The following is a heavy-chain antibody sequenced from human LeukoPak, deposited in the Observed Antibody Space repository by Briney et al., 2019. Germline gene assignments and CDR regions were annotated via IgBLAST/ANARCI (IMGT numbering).Heavy chain of an antibody. J-gene: IGHJ3*02. Sequence: PGGSLRLSCAASGFTFNTYAMSWVRQAPGKGLEWVSSNSGSGGSTYYADSVEGRFTISRDNSKNTLYLQMNSLRAEDTAVYYCAKRGLGAREVFDTWGQGTMVPVS. CDR1: GFTFNTYA. CDR2: NSGSGGST. V-gene: IGHV3-23*01. D-gene: IGHD3-16*01. CDR3: AKRGLGAREVFDT.